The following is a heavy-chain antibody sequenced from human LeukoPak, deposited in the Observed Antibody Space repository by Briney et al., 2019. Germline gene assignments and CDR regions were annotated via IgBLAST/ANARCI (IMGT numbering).Heavy chain of an antibody. CDR1: GFTFSSYS. Sequence: GGSLRLSCAASGFTFSSYSMNWVRQAPGKGLEWVSSISSSSSYIYYADSVKGRFTISRDNAKNSLYLQMNSLRAEDTAVYYCARYPQYCSSTSCYRYGMDVWGQGTTVTVSS. D-gene: IGHD2-2*01. CDR3: ARYPQYCSSTSCYRYGMDV. V-gene: IGHV3-21*01. J-gene: IGHJ6*02. CDR2: ISSSSSYI.